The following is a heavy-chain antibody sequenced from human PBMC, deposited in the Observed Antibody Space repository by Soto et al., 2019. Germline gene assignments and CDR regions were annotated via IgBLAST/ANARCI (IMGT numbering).Heavy chain of an antibody. Sequence: PGGSLRLSCAASGFMFTNHGMHWVRQAPGKGLEWVAVIWSDGNKRYYADSVKGRFTVSRDTSNNTLYLQMNNLRAEDTAVYYCAEMVRPVWGQGTLVTVSS. D-gene: IGHD3-10*01. CDR2: IWSDGNKR. CDR1: GFMFTNHG. J-gene: IGHJ4*02. CDR3: AEMVRPV. V-gene: IGHV3-33*01.